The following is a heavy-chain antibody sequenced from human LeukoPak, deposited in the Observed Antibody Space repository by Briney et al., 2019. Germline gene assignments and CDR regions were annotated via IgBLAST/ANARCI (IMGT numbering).Heavy chain of an antibody. Sequence: GGSLRLSCAASGFTFDDYAMHWVRQAPGKGLEWVSGISWNSGSIGYADSVKGRFTISRDNAKNSLYLQMKSLRAEDTALYYCAKGDVTGSHWGQGTLVTVSS. CDR3: AKGDVTGSH. CDR1: GFTFDDYA. D-gene: IGHD4-11*01. V-gene: IGHV3-9*01. J-gene: IGHJ4*02. CDR2: ISWNSGSI.